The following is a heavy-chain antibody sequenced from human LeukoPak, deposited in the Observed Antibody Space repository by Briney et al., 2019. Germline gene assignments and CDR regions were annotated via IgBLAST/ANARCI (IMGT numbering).Heavy chain of an antibody. CDR2: IYYSGST. CDR1: GGSISSSSYY. Sequence: SETLSLTCTVSGGSISSSSYYWGWIRQPPGKGLEWIGSIYYSGSTYYNPSLKSRVTISVDTSKNQFSLKLSSVTAADTAVYYCASSMWDFYFQHWGQGTLVTVSS. CDR3: ASSMWDFYFQH. D-gene: IGHD1-26*01. V-gene: IGHV4-39*07. J-gene: IGHJ1*01.